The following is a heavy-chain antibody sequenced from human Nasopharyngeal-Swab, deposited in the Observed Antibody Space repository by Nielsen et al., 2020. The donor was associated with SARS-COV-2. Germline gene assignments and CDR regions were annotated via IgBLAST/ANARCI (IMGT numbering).Heavy chain of an antibody. J-gene: IGHJ4*02. Sequence: GESLKISCAASGFTFSSYAMSWVRQAPGKGLEWVSAISGSGGSTYYADSVKGRFTISRDNSKNTLCLQMNSLRAEDTAVYYCAKVPLYYYDSSGPRDYWGQGTLVTVSS. CDR3: AKVPLYYYDSSGPRDY. CDR1: GFTFSSYA. D-gene: IGHD3-22*01. CDR2: ISGSGGST. V-gene: IGHV3-23*01.